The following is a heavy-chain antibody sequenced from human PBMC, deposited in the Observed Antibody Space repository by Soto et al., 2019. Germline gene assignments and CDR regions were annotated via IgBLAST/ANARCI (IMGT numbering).Heavy chain of an antibody. Sequence: QLQLQESGPGLVKPSETLSLTCTVSGGSISSSSYYWGWIRQPPGKGLEWIGSIYYSGSTYYNPSLKSRVTISVDTSKNQFSLKLSSVTAADTAVYYCASEAAADILRYYFDYWGQGTLVTVSS. D-gene: IGHD6-13*01. CDR1: GGSISSSSYY. V-gene: IGHV4-39*01. CDR2: IYYSGST. CDR3: ASEAAADILRYYFDY. J-gene: IGHJ4*02.